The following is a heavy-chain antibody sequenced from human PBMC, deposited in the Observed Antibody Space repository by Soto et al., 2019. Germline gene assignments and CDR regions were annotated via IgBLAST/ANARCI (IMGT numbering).Heavy chain of an antibody. CDR3: ARGVEDYVWGSYRPYWFDP. J-gene: IGHJ5*02. Sequence: QVQLQESGPGLVKPSQNLSLTCTVSGGSISSGDYYWSWIRQPPGKGLEWIGYIYYSGSTYYNPSLNSRVTISVDTSKNQFSLKLSSVTAADTAVYYCARGVEDYVWGSYRPYWFDPWGQGTLVTVSS. D-gene: IGHD3-16*02. CDR1: GGSISSGDYY. CDR2: IYYSGST. V-gene: IGHV4-30-4*01.